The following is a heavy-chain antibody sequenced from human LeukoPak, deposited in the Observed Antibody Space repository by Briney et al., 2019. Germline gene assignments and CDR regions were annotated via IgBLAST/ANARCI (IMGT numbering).Heavy chain of an antibody. CDR2: ISSGSSFQ. V-gene: IGHV3-21*01. Sequence: GGSLRRSCAASGLDCSIYAIDWVRHAPGRGLKWVSSISSGSSFQHYADSVKGRFTISRDNAKNSVYLQMNRLRAEDTAVYFCAREGDPPGFYYYHHLDVWGKGTTVTVSS. CDR1: GLDCSIYA. D-gene: IGHD3-16*01. J-gene: IGHJ6*03. CDR3: AREGDPPGFYYYHHLDV.